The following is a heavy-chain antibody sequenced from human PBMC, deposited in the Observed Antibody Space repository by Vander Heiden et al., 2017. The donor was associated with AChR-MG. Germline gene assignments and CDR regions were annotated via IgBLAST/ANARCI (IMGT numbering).Heavy chain of an antibody. CDR3: ARDGIVVVAATRYYYYGMDV. J-gene: IGHJ6*02. Sequence: EVQLVEPGGGLVQPGGSPRLSCAASGFTFRSYSMNGVRQAPGKGLEWVSYISSSSSTIYYADSVKGRFTISRDNAKNSLYLQMNSLRAEDTAVYYCARDGIVVVAATRYYYYGMDVWGQGTTVTVSS. D-gene: IGHD2-15*01. CDR1: GFTFRSYS. V-gene: IGHV3-48*01. CDR2: ISSSSSTI.